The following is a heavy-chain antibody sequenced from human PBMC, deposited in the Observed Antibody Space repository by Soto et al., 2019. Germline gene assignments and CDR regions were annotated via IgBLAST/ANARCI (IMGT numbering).Heavy chain of an antibody. Sequence: SVTLSLTCAVPGSSIPSTDWSWIVQSPGKGLEWIGYVHFSGSTNYNPSLKSRVTISVDTSTNQFSLKLSSVTAADTAVYYCERGYYDSSGKSNTFDIWGQGTMVT. D-gene: IGHD3-22*01. CDR1: GSSIPSTD. CDR2: VHFSGST. V-gene: IGHV4-59*01. J-gene: IGHJ3*02. CDR3: ERGYYDSSGKSNTFDI.